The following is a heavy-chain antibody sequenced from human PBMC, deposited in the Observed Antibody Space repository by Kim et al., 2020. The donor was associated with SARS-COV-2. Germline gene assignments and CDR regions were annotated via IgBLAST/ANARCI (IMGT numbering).Heavy chain of an antibody. CDR3: ARDKLGYCSSTSCRDAFDI. J-gene: IGHJ3*02. V-gene: IGHV4-34*01. D-gene: IGHD2-2*01. CDR2: INHSGST. CDR1: GGSFSGYY. Sequence: SETLSLTCAVYGGSFSGYYWSWIRQPPGKGLEWIGEINHSGSTNYNPSLKSRVTISVDTSKNQFSLKLSSVTAADTAVYYCARDKLGYCSSTSCRDAFDIWGQGTMVTVSS.